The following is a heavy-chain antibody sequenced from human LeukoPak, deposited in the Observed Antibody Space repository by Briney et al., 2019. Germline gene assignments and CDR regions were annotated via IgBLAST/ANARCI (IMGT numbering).Heavy chain of an antibody. Sequence: SETLSLTCTVSGGSISSSSYYWGWIRQPPGKGLEWIGSIYYSGSTYYNPSLKSRVTTSVDTSKNQSFLKLSSVTAADTAVYYCARGIVVVVAAIDYWGQGTLVTVSS. D-gene: IGHD2-15*01. J-gene: IGHJ4*02. CDR2: IYYSGST. CDR3: ARGIVVVVAAIDY. CDR1: GGSISSSSYY. V-gene: IGHV4-39*01.